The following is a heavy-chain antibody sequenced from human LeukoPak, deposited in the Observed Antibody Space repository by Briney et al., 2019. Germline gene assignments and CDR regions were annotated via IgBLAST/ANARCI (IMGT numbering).Heavy chain of an antibody. J-gene: IGHJ4*02. D-gene: IGHD5-18*01. V-gene: IGHV4-34*01. CDR1: GGSFSGYY. CDR2: INHSGST. Sequence: SETLSLTCAVYGGSFSGYYWSWIRQPPGKGLEWIGGINHSGSTNYNPSLTSRVTISVDTSKNQFSLKLSSVTAADTAVYYCARGEQLWSDRGFGYWGQGTLVTVSS. CDR3: ARGEQLWSDRGFGY.